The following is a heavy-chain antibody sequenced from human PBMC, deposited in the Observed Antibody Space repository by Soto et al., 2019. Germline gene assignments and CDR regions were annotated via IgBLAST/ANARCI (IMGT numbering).Heavy chain of an antibody. CDR2: IYYDGNT. V-gene: IGHV4-39*07. D-gene: IGHD6-13*01. Sequence: SETLSLTCIVSGGSITSNSHYWGWIRQPPGKGLESIGNIYYDGNTYYSPSFQGHVTISADKSISTACLQWSSLKASDTAMYYCARLQAAAGDNDLTFDYWGQGTLVTVSS. CDR3: ARLQAAAGDNDLTFDY. CDR1: GGSITSNSHY. J-gene: IGHJ4*02.